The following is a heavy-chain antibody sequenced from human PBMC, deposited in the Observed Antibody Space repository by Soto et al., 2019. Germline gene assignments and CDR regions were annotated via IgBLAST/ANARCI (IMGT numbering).Heavy chain of an antibody. J-gene: IGHJ6*01. V-gene: IGHV3-43*01. CDR3: AKDRYYGSGSYYHYYYGMDV. Sequence: GGSLRLSCAASGFTFDDYTMHGVRQAPGKGLEWFSLISWDGGSTYYADSVKGRFTISRDNSKNYLYLQMNSLRTEDTALYYCAKDRYYGSGSYYHYYYGMDVWGQGTTVTVSS. CDR2: ISWDGGST. D-gene: IGHD3-10*01. CDR1: GFTFDDYT.